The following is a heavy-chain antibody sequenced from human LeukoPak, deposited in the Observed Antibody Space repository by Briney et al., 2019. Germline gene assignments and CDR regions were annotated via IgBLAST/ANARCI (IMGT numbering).Heavy chain of an antibody. CDR2: VHLNGRT. J-gene: IGHJ4*02. CDR1: GGSVTSTNW. V-gene: IGHV4-4*02. D-gene: IGHD3-3*01. Sequence: SGTLSLTCGVSGGSVTSTNWWTWVRQPPGKGLEWIGEVHLNGRTNYNPSLKSRLTMSVDLSENHISLKLTSVTAADTAVYYCAREGGFYRPLDYSGQGTLVTVSS. CDR3: AREGGFYRPLDY.